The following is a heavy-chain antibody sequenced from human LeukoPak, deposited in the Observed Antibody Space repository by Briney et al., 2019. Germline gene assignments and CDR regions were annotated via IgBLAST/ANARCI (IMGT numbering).Heavy chain of an antibody. Sequence: GGSLRLSCAASGFTFSSYWMHWVRQAPGKGLVWVSRINSDGSSTSYADSVKGRFTISRDNAKNTLYLQMNSLRAEDTAVYYCATVSGSYGIDYWGQGTLVTVSS. J-gene: IGHJ4*02. CDR3: ATVSGSYGIDY. CDR2: INSDGSST. CDR1: GFTFSSYW. D-gene: IGHD1-26*01. V-gene: IGHV3-74*01.